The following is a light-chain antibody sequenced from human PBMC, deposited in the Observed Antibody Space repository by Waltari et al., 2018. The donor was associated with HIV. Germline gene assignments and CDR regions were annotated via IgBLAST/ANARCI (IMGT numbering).Light chain of an antibody. J-gene: IGKJ2*03. CDR1: QSVGTY. Sequence: ETVLTQSPATLSLSPGERATLSCRASQSVGTYLAWYQQKPGQAPRLLIYDASNRATGIPARFSGSGSRTDFTLTISSLEPEDFAVYYCQQRTNWPPYSFGQGTKLEIK. CDR2: DAS. V-gene: IGKV3-11*01. CDR3: QQRTNWPPYS.